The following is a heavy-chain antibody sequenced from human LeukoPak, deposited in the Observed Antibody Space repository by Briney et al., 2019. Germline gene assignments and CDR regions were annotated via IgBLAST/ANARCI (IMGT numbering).Heavy chain of an antibody. V-gene: IGHV3-30*02. CDR2: IRYEGSNK. D-gene: IGHD3-10*01. CDR1: GFTFSSYG. J-gene: IGHJ4*02. CDR3: AKDMMVRGVVPFDY. Sequence: GGSLRLSCAASGFTFSSYGMHWVRQAPGKGLEWVAFIRYEGSNKYYADSVKGRFTISRDNSKNTLYLQMNSLRAEDTAVYYCAKDMMVRGVVPFDYWGQGTLVTVSS.